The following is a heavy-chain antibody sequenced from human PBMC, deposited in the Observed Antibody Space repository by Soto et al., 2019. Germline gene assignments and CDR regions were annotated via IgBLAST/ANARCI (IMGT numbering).Heavy chain of an antibody. CDR2: INPNSGGT. CDR3: AGVLKGPTINYYYREV. V-gene: IGHV1-2*04. J-gene: IGHJ6*03. D-gene: IGHD5-12*01. Sequence: ASVKVSCKASGYTFTGYYMHWVRQAPGQGLEWMGWINPNSGGTNYAQKFQGWVTMTRDTSISTAYMELSRLRSDDTAFYYCAGVLKGPTINYYYREVWGKGTTVTASS. CDR1: GYTFTGYY.